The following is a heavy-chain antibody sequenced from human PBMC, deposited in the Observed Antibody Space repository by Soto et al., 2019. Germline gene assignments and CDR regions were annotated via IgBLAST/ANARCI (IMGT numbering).Heavy chain of an antibody. CDR1: GFTVSNNY. D-gene: IGHD3-10*01. Sequence: EVQLVESGGGLIQPGGSLRLSCAVSGFTVSNNYMSWVRQAPGKGLEGVSVIYSGGYTAYGDSVKGRFTISRDNSKNTRYLQMNSRRAAGPAVFSWATERGGGGYWGQGTLVTVSS. J-gene: IGHJ4*02. CDR3: ATERGGGGY. CDR2: IYSGGYT. V-gene: IGHV3-53*01.